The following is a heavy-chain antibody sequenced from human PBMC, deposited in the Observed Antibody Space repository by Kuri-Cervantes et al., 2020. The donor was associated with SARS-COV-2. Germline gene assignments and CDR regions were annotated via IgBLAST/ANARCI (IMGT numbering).Heavy chain of an antibody. D-gene: IGHD2-2*01. V-gene: IGHV2-26*01. CDR3: ARIACSSTSCYDAFDI. J-gene: IGHJ3*02. CDR1: GFSLSTSGVG. Sequence: SGPTLVKPTQTLTLTCTFSGFSLSTSGVGVGWIRQPPGKALEWLALIFSNDEKSYSTSLKSRLTISKDTSKSQVVLTMTNMDPVDTATYYCARIACSSTSCYDAFDIWGQGTMVTGSS. CDR2: IFSNDEK.